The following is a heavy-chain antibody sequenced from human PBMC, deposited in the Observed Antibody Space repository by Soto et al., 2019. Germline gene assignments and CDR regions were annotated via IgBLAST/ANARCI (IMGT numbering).Heavy chain of an antibody. D-gene: IGHD2-8*01. Sequence: GGSLRLSCAASGFTFSSYGMHWVRQAPGKGLEWVAVIYYDGSNKYYADSVKGRFTISRDNSKNTLYLQMNSLRAEDTAVYYCARAHCTNGVCYYYFDYWGQGTLVTVSS. CDR2: IYYDGSNK. V-gene: IGHV3-33*01. CDR1: GFTFSSYG. J-gene: IGHJ4*02. CDR3: ARAHCTNGVCYYYFDY.